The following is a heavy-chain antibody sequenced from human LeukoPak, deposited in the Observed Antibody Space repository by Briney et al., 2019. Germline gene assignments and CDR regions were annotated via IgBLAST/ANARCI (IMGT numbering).Heavy chain of an antibody. Sequence: GGSLRLSCAASGFSFSSYGMHWVRQAPGKGLEWLAVISYDGSNEYYADSVKGRFTISRDNFRNTLYLQVNSPRVEDTAIYYCAKDPSYGVHPSPENWGQGTLVTVSS. CDR1: GFSFSSYG. CDR3: AKDPSYGVHPSPEN. V-gene: IGHV3-30*18. CDR2: ISYDGSNE. J-gene: IGHJ4*02. D-gene: IGHD4-17*01.